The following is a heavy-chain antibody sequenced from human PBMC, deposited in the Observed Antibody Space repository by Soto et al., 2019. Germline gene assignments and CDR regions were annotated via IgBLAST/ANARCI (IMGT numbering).Heavy chain of an antibody. CDR1: GGTFTSYA. CDR3: ARERLVDTAMAYFDY. Sequence: QVRLVQSGAEVKKPGSSVKVSCRASGGTFTSYAISWVRQPPGQGLEWMGGIIPIFGTANYAQKFQGRVTITADESTSTAYMELSSLRSEDTAVYYCARERLVDTAMAYFDYWGQGTLVTVSS. J-gene: IGHJ4*02. D-gene: IGHD5-18*01. V-gene: IGHV1-69*01. CDR2: IIPIFGTA.